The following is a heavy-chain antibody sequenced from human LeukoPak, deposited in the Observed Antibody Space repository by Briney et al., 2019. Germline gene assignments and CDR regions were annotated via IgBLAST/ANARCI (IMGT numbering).Heavy chain of an antibody. V-gene: IGHV4-39*07. D-gene: IGHD3-9*01. CDR3: ARCEAAYDILTGYSNDAFDI. CDR1: GGSISSSSYY. Sequence: SETLSLTCTVSGGSISSSSYYWGWIRQPPGKGLEWIGSIYYSGSTYYNPSLKSRVTISVDTSKNQFSLKLSSVTAADTAVYYCARCEAAYDILTGYSNDAFDIWGQGTMVTVSS. CDR2: IYYSGST. J-gene: IGHJ3*02.